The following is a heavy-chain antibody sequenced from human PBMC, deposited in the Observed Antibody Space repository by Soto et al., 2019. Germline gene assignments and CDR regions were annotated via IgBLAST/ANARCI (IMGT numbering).Heavy chain of an antibody. J-gene: IGHJ6*03. CDR3: APPRPGYCSGGSCYPYYYYYYYMDV. Sequence: QVQLVQSGAEVKKPGSSVKVSCKASGGTFSSYTISWVRQAPGQGLEWMGRSITILGIANYAQKFQGRVTITADKSTSTAYMELSSLRSEDTAVYYCAPPRPGYCSGGSCYPYYYYYYYMDVWGKGTTVTVSS. V-gene: IGHV1-69*02. D-gene: IGHD2-15*01. CDR2: SITILGIA. CDR1: GGTFSSYT.